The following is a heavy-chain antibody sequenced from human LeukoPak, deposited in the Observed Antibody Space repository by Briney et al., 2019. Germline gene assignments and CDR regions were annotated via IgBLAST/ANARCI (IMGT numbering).Heavy chain of an antibody. J-gene: IGHJ4*02. V-gene: IGHV1-2*02. D-gene: IGHD3-10*01. CDR3: ARGREIHGGSDTKLDDY. CDR2: ISPRSGDT. CDR1: GYSFTDYY. Sequence: ASVKVSCKASGYSFTDYYMHWVRQAPGQGLEWMGWISPRSGDTSYSQKFQGRVTMTRDTSINTVDMDLSGLTSDDTAVFYCARGREIHGGSDTKLDDYWGQGTLVTVSS.